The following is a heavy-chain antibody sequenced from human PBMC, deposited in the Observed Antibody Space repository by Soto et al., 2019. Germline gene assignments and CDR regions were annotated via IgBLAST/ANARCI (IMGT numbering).Heavy chain of an antibody. CDR1: GGSFSSRSYY. CDR3: ARDHSGGARWFAP. J-gene: IGHJ5*02. V-gene: IGHV4-31*03. D-gene: IGHD3-10*01. Sequence: IQSLTCPVPGGSFSSRSYYLSWTSQHPGKGLEWIGYIYYSGSTYYSPSLKSRVTISVDTSKNQFSLKLSSVTAADTAVYYCARDHSGGARWFAPWGQGTLVTFSS. CDR2: IYYSGST.